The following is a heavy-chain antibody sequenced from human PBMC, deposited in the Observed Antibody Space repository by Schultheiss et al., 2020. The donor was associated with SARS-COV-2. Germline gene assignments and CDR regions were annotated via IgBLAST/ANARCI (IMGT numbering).Heavy chain of an antibody. V-gene: IGHV3-48*01. CDR2: ISSSSSTI. D-gene: IGHD2-8*01. CDR3: ARDLVYSRSAPDY. CDR1: GFTFDDYA. Sequence: GGSLRLSCAASGFTFDDYAMHWVRQAPGKGLEWVSYISSSSSTIYYADSVKGRFTISRDNSRNTMYMQMKSVRAEDTAVYYCARDLVYSRSAPDYWGQGTLVTVSS. J-gene: IGHJ4*02.